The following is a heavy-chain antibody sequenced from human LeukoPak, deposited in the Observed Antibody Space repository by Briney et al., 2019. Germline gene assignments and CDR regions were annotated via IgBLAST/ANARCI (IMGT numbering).Heavy chain of an antibody. CDR3: ARVFGVVIDAFDI. CDR1: GYTFTGYY. V-gene: IGHV1-2*02. Sequence: GASVKVSCKASGYTFTGYYMHWVRQAPGQGLAWMGWINPNSGGTNYAQKFQGRVTMTRDTSISTAYMELSRLRSDDTAVYYCARVFGVVIDAFDIWGQGTMVTVSS. D-gene: IGHD3-3*01. CDR2: INPNSGGT. J-gene: IGHJ3*02.